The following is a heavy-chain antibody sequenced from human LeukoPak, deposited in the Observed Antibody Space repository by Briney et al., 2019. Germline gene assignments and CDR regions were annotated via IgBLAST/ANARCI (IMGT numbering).Heavy chain of an antibody. CDR3: ARGTYSSGWYTCNY. D-gene: IGHD6-19*01. CDR1: GYTFTSYD. V-gene: IGHV1-8*01. Sequence: ASVKVSCKASGYTFTSYDINWVRQATGQGLEWMGWMNPNSGNTGYAQKFQGRVTMTRNTSISTAYVELSSLRSEDTAVYYCARGTYSSGWYTCNYWGQGTLVTVSS. J-gene: IGHJ4*02. CDR2: MNPNSGNT.